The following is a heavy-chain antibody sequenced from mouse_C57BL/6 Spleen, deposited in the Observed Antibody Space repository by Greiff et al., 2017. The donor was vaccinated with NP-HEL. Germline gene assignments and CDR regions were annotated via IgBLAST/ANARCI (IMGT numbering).Heavy chain of an antibody. CDR2: IYPGDGDT. V-gene: IGHV1-80*01. J-gene: IGHJ1*03. D-gene: IGHD1-1*01. Sequence: VKLVESGAELVKPGASVKISCKASGYAFSSYWMNWVKQRPGKGLEWIGQIYPGDGDTNYNGKFKGKATLTADKSSSTAYMQLSSLTSEDSAVYFCARYGSRNWYFDVWGTGTTVTVSS. CDR3: ARYGSRNWYFDV. CDR1: GYAFSSYW.